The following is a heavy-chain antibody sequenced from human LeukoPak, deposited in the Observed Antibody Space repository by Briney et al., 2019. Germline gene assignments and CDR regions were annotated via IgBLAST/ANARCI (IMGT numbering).Heavy chain of an antibody. V-gene: IGHV1-69*01. CDR2: IVPIFGTA. J-gene: IGHJ4*02. CDR1: GGTFSSYA. D-gene: IGHD3-3*01. CDR3: ARLQYYDFWSGYVY. Sequence: SVKVSCKASGGTFSSYAISWVRQAPGQGLEWMGGIVPIFGTANYAQKFQGRVTITADESTSTAYMELSSLRSEDTAVYYCARLQYYDFWSGYVYWGQGTLVTVSS.